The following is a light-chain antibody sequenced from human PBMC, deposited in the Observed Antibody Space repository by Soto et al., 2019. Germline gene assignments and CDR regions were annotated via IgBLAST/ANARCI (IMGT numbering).Light chain of an antibody. V-gene: IGKV3-15*01. CDR1: QSFSSN. Sequence: EIVMTQSPATLSVSPGERATLSCRASQSFSSNLSWYQQKPGQATRLLIYGASTRATGIPARFSGSGSGTEFTLTISSLQSEDVAVYYCQQYNTWPPYTLGKGTKLEIK. CDR3: QQYNTWPPYT. CDR2: GAS. J-gene: IGKJ2*01.